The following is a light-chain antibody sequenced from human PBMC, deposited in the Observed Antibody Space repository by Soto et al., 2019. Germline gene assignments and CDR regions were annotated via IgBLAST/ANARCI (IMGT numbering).Light chain of an antibody. CDR3: ISYTVSRSYV. V-gene: IGLV2-14*01. CDR1: SSDIGTYDH. J-gene: IGLJ1*01. Sequence: QSVLTQPASVSGSPGQSITISCSGTSSDIGTYDHVAWFQQFPGKTPKLMIYSVSNRPSGVSYRFSGSKSGNTASLTISGLQAEDEADYYCISYTVSRSYVFGTGTRSPS. CDR2: SVS.